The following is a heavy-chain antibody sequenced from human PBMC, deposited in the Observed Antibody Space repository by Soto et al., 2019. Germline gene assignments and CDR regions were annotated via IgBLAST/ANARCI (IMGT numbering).Heavy chain of an antibody. CDR1: GFTFSDHA. CDR3: ARAPAADYNMYHYYTMDV. CDR2: VWFDGGNR. D-gene: IGHD4-4*01. J-gene: IGHJ6*02. Sequence: PGGSLRLSCAASGFTFSDHAMHWVRQAPGKWLEWVAVVWFDGGNRFYADSVKGRFTISRDNSKNTLFLQMNSLRVVDTAVYDCARAPAADYNMYHYYTMDVWGQGXTVTVYS. V-gene: IGHV3-33*01.